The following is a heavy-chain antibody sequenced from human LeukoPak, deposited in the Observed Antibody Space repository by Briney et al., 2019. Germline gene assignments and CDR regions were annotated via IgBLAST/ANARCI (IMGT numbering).Heavy chain of an antibody. CDR2: INHSGST. J-gene: IGHJ5*02. CDR1: GGSFSGYY. CDR3: ARVGGYGPIARFDP. Sequence: SETLSLTCAVYGGSFSGYYWSWIRQPPGKGLEWIGEINHSGSTNYNPSLKSRVTISVDTSKNQFSLKLSSVTAADTAVYYCARVGGYGPIARFDPWGQGTLVTVSS. V-gene: IGHV4-34*01. D-gene: IGHD5-12*01.